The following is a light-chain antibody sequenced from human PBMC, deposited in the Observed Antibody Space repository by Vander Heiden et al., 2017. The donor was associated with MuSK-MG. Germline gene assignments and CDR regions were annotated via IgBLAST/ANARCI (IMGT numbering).Light chain of an antibody. CDR3: QKYNTAPLT. J-gene: IGKJ4*01. CDR2: AAS. CDR1: QGISNY. V-gene: IGKV1-27*01. Sequence: DVQMTQSASPLSASVGARVTITCRASQGISNYVALYQQKPGKVPKRLIYAASTLQSGVPSRFSVSGSGTDFTLTITSLQPEDVATYYCQKYNTAPLTFGGGTKVEIK.